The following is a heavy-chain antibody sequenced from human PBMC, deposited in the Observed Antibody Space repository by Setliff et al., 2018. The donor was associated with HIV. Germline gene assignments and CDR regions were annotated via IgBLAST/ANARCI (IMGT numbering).Heavy chain of an antibody. J-gene: IGHJ4*02. CDR2: ISPSSTII. D-gene: IGHD3-16*01. CDR3: TRDGGEY. CDR1: GFSFSSYS. Sequence: PGESLKISCGASGFSFSSYSMNWVRQAPGKGLEWVSYISPSSTIIYYMDSVKGRFTISRDNAKNSLYLQMNGLRVDDTALYYCTRDGGEYWGEGTLVTVSS. V-gene: IGHV3-48*04.